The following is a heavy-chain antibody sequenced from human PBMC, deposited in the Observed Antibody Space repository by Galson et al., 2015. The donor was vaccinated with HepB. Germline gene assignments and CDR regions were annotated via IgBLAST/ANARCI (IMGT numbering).Heavy chain of an antibody. CDR3: ARDRPIGHYGGAVQGP. V-gene: IGHV4-31*03. Sequence: TLSLTCTVSGGSISSGGYYWSWIRQHPGKGLEWIGYIYYSGTTYYNPSLKSRVTISFDTSKNQFFLKLNSVTGADTAVYYCARDRPIGHYGGAVQGPWGQGTLVTVSS. J-gene: IGHJ5*02. CDR1: GGSISSGGYY. CDR2: IYYSGTT. D-gene: IGHD4/OR15-4a*01.